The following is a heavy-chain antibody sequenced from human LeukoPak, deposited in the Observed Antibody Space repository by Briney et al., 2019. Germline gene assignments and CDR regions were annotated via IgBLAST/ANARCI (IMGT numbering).Heavy chain of an antibody. Sequence: SQTLSLTCAISGDSVSSNSAAWSWIRQSPSRGLEWLGRTYYRSKWYNDYAVSVKSRITINPDTSKNQFSLQLNSVTPEDTAVYYCARDRAYDYVWGSYRSLDYWGQGTLVTVSS. CDR2: TYYRSKWYN. CDR3: ARDRAYDYVWGSYRSLDY. J-gene: IGHJ4*02. CDR1: GDSVSSNSAA. V-gene: IGHV6-1*01. D-gene: IGHD3-16*02.